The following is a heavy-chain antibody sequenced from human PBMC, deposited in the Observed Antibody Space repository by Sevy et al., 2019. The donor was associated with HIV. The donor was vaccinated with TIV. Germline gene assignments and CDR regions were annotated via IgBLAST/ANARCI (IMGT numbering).Heavy chain of an antibody. D-gene: IGHD6-13*01. CDR3: ARNRGYSSSWYVGFFGMDV. V-gene: IGHV3-30*04. J-gene: IGHJ6*02. Sequence: GESLKISCAASGFTFSSYAMHWVRQAPGKGLEWVAVISYDGSNKYYADSVKGRFTISRDNSKNTLYLQMNSLRAEDTAVYYCARNRGYSSSWYVGFFGMDVWGQGTTVTVSS. CDR2: ISYDGSNK. CDR1: GFTFSSYA.